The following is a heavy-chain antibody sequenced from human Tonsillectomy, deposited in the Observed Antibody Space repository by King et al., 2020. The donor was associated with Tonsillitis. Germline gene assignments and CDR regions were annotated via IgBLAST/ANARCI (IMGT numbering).Heavy chain of an antibody. D-gene: IGHD5-18*01. CDR3: ASVDTVMGNHYYGMDV. CDR2: IKQDGSEK. V-gene: IGHV3-7*03. CDR1: GFMFSNYW. J-gene: IGHJ6*02. Sequence: VQLVESGGGLVQPGGSLRLSCAASGFMFSNYWMSWVRQAPGKGLEWVANIKQDGSEKYHVDSVKGRFSISRDNAKNSLYLQMNSLRVDDTAVYYCASVDTVMGNHYYGMDVWGQGTTVAVSS.